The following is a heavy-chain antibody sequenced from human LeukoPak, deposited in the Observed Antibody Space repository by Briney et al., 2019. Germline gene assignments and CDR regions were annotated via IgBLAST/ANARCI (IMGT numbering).Heavy chain of an antibody. Sequence: TGGSLRLSCAASGFTFSSYSMNWVRQAPGKGLEWVSSISSSSSYIYYADSVKGRFTISRDNAKNSLYLQMNSLRAEDTAVYYCARDAPRRRWGFDYWGQGTLVTVSS. CDR3: ARDAPRRRWGFDY. J-gene: IGHJ4*02. V-gene: IGHV3-21*01. CDR2: ISSSSSYI. D-gene: IGHD3-16*01. CDR1: GFTFSSYS.